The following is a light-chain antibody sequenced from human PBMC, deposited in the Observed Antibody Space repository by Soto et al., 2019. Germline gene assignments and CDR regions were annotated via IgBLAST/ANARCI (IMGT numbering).Light chain of an antibody. V-gene: IGLV2-14*01. J-gene: IGLJ3*02. CDR2: EVN. Sequence: QSALTQPASVSGSPGQSITISCTGTSGDVGGYNYVSWYQLDPGKAPKLIIYEVNNRPSGVSNRFSGSKSGNTASLTISGLHADDEADYSCPSSTSSCPRVFGGGTKLTVL. CDR1: SGDVGGYNY. CDR3: PSSTSSCPRV.